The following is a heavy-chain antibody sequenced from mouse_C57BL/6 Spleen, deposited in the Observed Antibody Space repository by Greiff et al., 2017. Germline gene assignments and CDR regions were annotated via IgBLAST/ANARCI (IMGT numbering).Heavy chain of an antibody. CDR2: ISSGGSYT. Sequence: EVQVVESGGDLVKPGGSLKLSCAASGFTFSSYGMSWVRQTPDKRLEWVATISSGGSYTYYLESVKGRFTISRDNAKNTLYLQMSSLKSEDTAMYYCARHVRDYDWFAYWGQGTLVTVSA. J-gene: IGHJ3*01. CDR3: ARHVRDYDWFAY. D-gene: IGHD2-4*01. V-gene: IGHV5-6*01. CDR1: GFTFSSYG.